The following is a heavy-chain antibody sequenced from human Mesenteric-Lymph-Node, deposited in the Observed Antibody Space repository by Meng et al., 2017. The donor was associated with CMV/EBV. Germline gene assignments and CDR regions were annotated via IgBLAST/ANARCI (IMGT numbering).Heavy chain of an antibody. CDR1: GGTFSSYA. Sequence: SVKVSCKASGGTFSSYAIRWVRQAPGQGLEWMGGIIPILGIANYAQKFQGRVTITADKSTSTAYMELSSLRSEDTAVYYCARGSTVIRAYYYYGMDVWGQGTTVTVSS. CDR3: ARGSTVIRAYYYYGMDV. CDR2: IIPILGIA. V-gene: IGHV1-69*10. J-gene: IGHJ6*02. D-gene: IGHD4-11*01.